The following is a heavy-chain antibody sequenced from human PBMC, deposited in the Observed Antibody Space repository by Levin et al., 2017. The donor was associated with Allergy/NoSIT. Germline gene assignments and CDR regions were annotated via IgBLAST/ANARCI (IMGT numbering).Heavy chain of an antibody. CDR1: GYTFTGYY. CDR3: ARDVGIQLWLGVGDAFDI. J-gene: IGHJ3*02. D-gene: IGHD5-18*01. Sequence: ASVKVSCKASGYTFTGYYMHWVRQAPGQGLEWMGWINPNSGGTNYAQKFQGRVTMTRDTSISTAYMELSRLRSDDTAVYYCARDVGIQLWLGVGDAFDIWGQGTMVTVSS. V-gene: IGHV1-2*02. CDR2: INPNSGGT.